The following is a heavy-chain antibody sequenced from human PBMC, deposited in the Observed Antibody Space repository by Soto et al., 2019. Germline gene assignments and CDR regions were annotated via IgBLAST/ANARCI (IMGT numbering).Heavy chain of an antibody. V-gene: IGHV4-39*01. CDR2: IYYSGCT. CDR1: GGSISSSSYY. CDR3: ARQRTGTPSYFDY. D-gene: IGHD1-7*01. J-gene: IGHJ4*02. Sequence: PSETLSLTCTVSGGSISSSSYYWGWIRQPPGKGLEWIGSIYYSGCTYYNPSLESRVTISVDTSKNQFSLKLSSVTAADTAVYYCARQRTGTPSYFDYWGQGTLVTVSS.